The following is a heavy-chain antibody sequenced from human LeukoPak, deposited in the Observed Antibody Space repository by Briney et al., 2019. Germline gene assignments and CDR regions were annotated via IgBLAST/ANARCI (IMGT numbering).Heavy chain of an antibody. V-gene: IGHV3-13*01. J-gene: IGHJ4*02. D-gene: IGHD6-13*01. CDR2: IGTAGDT. CDR3: ASSPAYSSCWYVSDN. Sequence: QSGGSLRLSCAASGFTFSNYNMHWVRQAAGKGLEWVSGIGTAGDTYYPASVKGRFTISRENAKNSLYLQMNSLSAGDTAVYYCASSPAYSSCWYVSDNGGQGTLVTVSS. CDR1: GFTFSNYN.